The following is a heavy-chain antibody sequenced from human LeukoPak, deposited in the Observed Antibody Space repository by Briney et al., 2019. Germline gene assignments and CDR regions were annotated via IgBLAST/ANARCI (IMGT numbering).Heavy chain of an antibody. CDR2: IDPTDSYT. V-gene: IGHV5-10-1*01. D-gene: IGHD6-6*01. J-gene: IGHJ4*02. Sequence: AGESLKISCKGSGYIFTSYWITWVRQMPGKGLEWMGMIDPTDSYTNYSPSFQGHVTISTDKSISTAYLQWSSLKAPDTAIYYCARRGRSSSNFDFWGQGTLVTVSS. CDR1: GYIFTSYW. CDR3: ARRGRSSSNFDF.